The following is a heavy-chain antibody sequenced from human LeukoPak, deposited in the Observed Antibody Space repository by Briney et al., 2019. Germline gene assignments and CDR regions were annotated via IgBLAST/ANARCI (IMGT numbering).Heavy chain of an antibody. D-gene: IGHD1-1*01. CDR1: GFTFDDYA. V-gene: IGHV3-9*01. CDR2: ISWNSGSI. CDR3: ARDGGQLERLGMDV. Sequence: GGSLRLSCAASGFTFDDYAMHWVRQAPGKGLEWVSGISWNSGSIGYADSVKGRFTISRDNAKNSLYLQMNSLRAEDTAVYYCARDGGQLERLGMDVWGQGTTVTVSS. J-gene: IGHJ6*02.